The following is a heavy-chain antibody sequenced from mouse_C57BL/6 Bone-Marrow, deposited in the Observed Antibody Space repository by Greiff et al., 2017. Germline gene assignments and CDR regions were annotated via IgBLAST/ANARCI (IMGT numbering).Heavy chain of an antibody. CDR3: TRRAYYSKGAWFAY. CDR2: IDPETGGT. V-gene: IGHV1-15*01. D-gene: IGHD2-5*01. Sequence: QVHVKQSGAELVRPGASVTLSCKASGYTFTDYEMHWVKQTPVHGLEWIGAIDPETGGTAYNQKFKGKAILTADKSSSPAYMVLRSLTSEDSAVXYCTRRAYYSKGAWFAYWGQGTLVTVSA. CDR1: GYTFTDYE. J-gene: IGHJ3*01.